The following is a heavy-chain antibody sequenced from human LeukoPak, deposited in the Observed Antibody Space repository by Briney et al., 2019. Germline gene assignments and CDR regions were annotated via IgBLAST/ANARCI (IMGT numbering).Heavy chain of an antibody. J-gene: IGHJ5*02. CDR1: GYTFTGYY. D-gene: IGHD6-13*01. CDR2: INPNSGGT. CDR3: ARTSLLRIAAAVTFDP. V-gene: IGHV1-2*02. Sequence: GAPVKASCRASGYTFTGYYMHWVRQASGQGLEWMGWINPNSGGTNYAQKFQGRVTMTRDTSISTAYMELSRLRSDDTAVYYCARTSLLRIAAAVTFDPWGQGTLVTVSS.